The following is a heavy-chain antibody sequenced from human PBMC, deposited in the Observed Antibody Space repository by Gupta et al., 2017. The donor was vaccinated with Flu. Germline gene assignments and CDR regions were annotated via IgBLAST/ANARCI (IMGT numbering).Heavy chain of an antibody. CDR2: ISGSGGST. D-gene: IGHD5-24*01. V-gene: IGHV3-23*01. CDR1: GFTFSSYA. J-gene: IGHJ4*02. Sequence: EVQLLESGGGLVQPGGSLRLSCVASGFTFSSYAMSWVRQAPGKGLEWVSAISGSGGSTYYVDSVKGRFTISRHNSKNTLYLQMNSLRAEDTAVYYCAKDRLRDGYNGHYFDYWGQGTLVTVSS. CDR3: AKDRLRDGYNGHYFDY.